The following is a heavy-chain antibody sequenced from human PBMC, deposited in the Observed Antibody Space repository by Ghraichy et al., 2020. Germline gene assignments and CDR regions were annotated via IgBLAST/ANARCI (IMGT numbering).Heavy chain of an antibody. D-gene: IGHD4-17*01. CDR3: AEQIKGWDLGDYLNAFEV. CDR2: MSNSGDT. J-gene: IGHJ3*01. CDR1: GGSISSRTYY. Sequence: SETLSLTCTVSGGSISSRTYYWAWIRQTPGKRLEWIGTMSNSGDTYYNPSLKSRITKSADAPKNQFYLRLTSVTAADTALYFCAEQIKGWDLGDYLNAFEVWGQGTMVTVSS. V-gene: IGHV4-39*01.